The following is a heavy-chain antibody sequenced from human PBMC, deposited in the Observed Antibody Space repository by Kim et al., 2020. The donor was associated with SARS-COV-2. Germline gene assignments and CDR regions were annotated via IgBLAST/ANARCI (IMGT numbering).Heavy chain of an antibody. J-gene: IGHJ1*01. CDR3: AREAVDIPY. V-gene: IGHV7-4-1*02. D-gene: IGHD2-2*01. Sequence: ASVKVSCKASGYTFTSYAMNWVRQATGQGLEWMGWMNPNTGNPASAQCFTGRVVFSFDTSISTAYLQLSSLKAEDTAVYYWAREAVDIPYCGQGTLVTVS. CDR1: GYTFTSYA. CDR2: MNPNTGNP.